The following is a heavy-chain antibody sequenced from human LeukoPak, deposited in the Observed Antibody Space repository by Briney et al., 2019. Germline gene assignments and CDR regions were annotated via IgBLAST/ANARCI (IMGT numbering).Heavy chain of an antibody. J-gene: IGHJ4*02. D-gene: IGHD6-13*01. CDR2: FNPENGNT. CDR1: GYSFFCYG. Sequence: ASVKVSCKVSGYSFFCYGITWVRQAPGQGLEWMGWFNPENGNTNYAQKVQGRVTMTADTSTSTSYMELRSLRSDDTAVYYCAREHSSSWDQFDYWGQGTLVTVSS. CDR3: AREHSSSWDQFDY. V-gene: IGHV1-18*01.